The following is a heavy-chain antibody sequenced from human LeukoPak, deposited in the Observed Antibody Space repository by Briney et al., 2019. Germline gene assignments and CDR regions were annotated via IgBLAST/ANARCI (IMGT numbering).Heavy chain of an antibody. CDR3: ARGREYSGYDLAY. J-gene: IGHJ4*02. D-gene: IGHD5-12*01. Sequence: SETLSLTCSVSGGSISGYYWNWIRQPPGKRLEFIGYIYYSGSTNYNPSLKSRVTISVDTSKIQFSLKLSSVTAADTAVYYCARGREYSGYDLAYWGQGTLVTVSS. CDR1: GGSISGYY. V-gene: IGHV4-59*01. CDR2: IYYSGST.